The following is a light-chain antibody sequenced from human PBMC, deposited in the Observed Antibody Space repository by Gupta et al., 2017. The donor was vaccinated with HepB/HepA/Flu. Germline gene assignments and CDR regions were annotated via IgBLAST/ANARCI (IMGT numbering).Light chain of an antibody. V-gene: IGLV3-1*01. CDR3: QAGDSSTRVV. CDR1: NLGDKF. J-gene: IGLJ2*01. Sequence: SYELTQPPSVSVSPGQTASITCSGDNLGDKFACWYQQKPGQSPLLVLNQDSKRPSGIPGRFSGSKSGNTATLTISGTQAMDEADYYCQAGDSSTRVVFGGVTKQTVL. CDR2: QDS.